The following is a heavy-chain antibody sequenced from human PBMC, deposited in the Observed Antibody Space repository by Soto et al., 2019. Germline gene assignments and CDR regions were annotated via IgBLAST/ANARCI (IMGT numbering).Heavy chain of an antibody. V-gene: IGHV4-31*03. Sequence: QVQLQESGPGLVKPSQTLSLTCTVSGGSISSGGYYWSWIRQHPGKGLEWIGYIYHSGSTYYNPSLQSRVTISVDTSKNQFSLKLSSVTVADTAVYYCAREAAGILNWFDPWGHGTLVTVSS. CDR2: IYHSGST. CDR3: AREAAGILNWFDP. D-gene: IGHD6-25*01. CDR1: GGSISSGGYY. J-gene: IGHJ5*02.